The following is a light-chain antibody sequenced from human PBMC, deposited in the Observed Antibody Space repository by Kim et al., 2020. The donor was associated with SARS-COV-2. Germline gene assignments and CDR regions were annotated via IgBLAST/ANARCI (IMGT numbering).Light chain of an antibody. CDR2: CKN. J-gene: IGLJ3*02. CDR3: NSRDSSGNHWV. V-gene: IGLV3-19*01. CDR1: SLRSYY. Sequence: ALGQTVRITCQGDSLRSYYASWYEQKPGQATVLVIYCKNNRPSGIPYRFSGSSSGNTASLTITGAQAEEEADYYCNSRDSSGNHWVFGGGTKRTV.